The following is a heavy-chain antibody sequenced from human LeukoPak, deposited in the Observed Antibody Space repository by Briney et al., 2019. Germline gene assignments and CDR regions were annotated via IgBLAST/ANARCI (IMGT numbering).Heavy chain of an antibody. J-gene: IGHJ5*02. CDR3: ARDLAYCGGDCYS. Sequence: SETLSLTCTVSGYSISSGYYWGWIRQPPGKGLEWIGSIYHSGSTYYNPSLKSRVTISVDTSKNQFSLKLSSVTAADTAVYYCARDLAYCGGDCYSWGQGTLVTVSP. CDR1: GYSISSGYY. V-gene: IGHV4-38-2*02. D-gene: IGHD2-21*01. CDR2: IYHSGST.